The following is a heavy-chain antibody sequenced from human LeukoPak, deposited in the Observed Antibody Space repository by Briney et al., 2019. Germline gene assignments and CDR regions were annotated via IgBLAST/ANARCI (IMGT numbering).Heavy chain of an antibody. J-gene: IGHJ4*02. D-gene: IGHD2-15*01. Sequence: GGSLRLSCAASGFTFSSYWMTWVRQGPGKGLEWASTIDQVGSEKYYVDSVKGRFTISRDNAKNSLYLQMNSLRAEDTAVYYCARDALGYCSGGRCYSPFDFWGQGTLVTVSS. V-gene: IGHV3-7*05. CDR1: GFTFSSYW. CDR3: ARDALGYCSGGRCYSPFDF. CDR2: IDQVGSEK.